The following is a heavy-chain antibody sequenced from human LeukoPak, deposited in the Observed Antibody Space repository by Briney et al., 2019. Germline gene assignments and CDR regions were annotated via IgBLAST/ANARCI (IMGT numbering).Heavy chain of an antibody. D-gene: IGHD2-2*01. Sequence: SETLSLTCAVSGYSISSGYYWGWIRQPPGKGLEWIGSIYHSGSTYYNPSLKSRVTISVDTSKNQFSLKLSSVTAADTAVYYCARSRYQLPERSDYWGQGTLVTVSS. CDR2: IYHSGST. CDR1: GYSISSGYY. CDR3: ARSRYQLPERSDY. J-gene: IGHJ4*02. V-gene: IGHV4-38-2*01.